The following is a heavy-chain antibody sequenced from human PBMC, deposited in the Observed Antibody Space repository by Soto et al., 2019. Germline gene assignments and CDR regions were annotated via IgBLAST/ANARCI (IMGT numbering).Heavy chain of an antibody. CDR1: GYSFAGYW. CDR3: AITTGIDDSSGYYYVPYAFDI. CDR2: IDPSDSQT. V-gene: IGHV5-10-1*01. Sequence: PGESLKISCKGSGYSFAGYWITWVRQKPGKGLEWMGRIDPSDSQTYYSPSFRGHVTISATKSISTAYLQWSSLKASDTAMYYCAITTGIDDSSGYYYVPYAFDIWGQGTMVTVSS. J-gene: IGHJ3*02. D-gene: IGHD3-22*01.